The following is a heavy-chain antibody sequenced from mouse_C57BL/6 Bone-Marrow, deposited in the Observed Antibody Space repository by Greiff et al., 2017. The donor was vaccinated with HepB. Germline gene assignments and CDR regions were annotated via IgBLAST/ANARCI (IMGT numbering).Heavy chain of an antibody. Sequence: EVKLMESGGDLVKPGGSLKLSCAASGFTFSSYGMSWVRQTPDKRLEWVATISSGGSYTYYPDSVKGRFTISRDNAKNTLYLQMSSLKSEDTAMYYCARGEGNYPFAYWGQGTLVTVSA. CDR3: ARGEGNYPFAY. CDR1: GFTFSSYG. D-gene: IGHD2-1*01. J-gene: IGHJ3*01. CDR2: ISSGGSYT. V-gene: IGHV5-6*01.